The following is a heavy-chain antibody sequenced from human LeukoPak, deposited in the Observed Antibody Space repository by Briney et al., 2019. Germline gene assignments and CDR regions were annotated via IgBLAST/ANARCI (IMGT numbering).Heavy chain of an antibody. V-gene: IGHV3-23*01. J-gene: IGHJ4*02. CDR3: ARALAAFDY. D-gene: IGHD6-13*01. Sequence: GGSLRFSCAASGFTFSSYAMSWVCQAPGKGLEWVSAISGSGGSTYYADSVKGRFTISRDNSKNTLYLQMNSLRAEDTAVYYCARALAAFDYWGQGTLVTVSS. CDR1: GFTFSSYA. CDR2: ISGSGGST.